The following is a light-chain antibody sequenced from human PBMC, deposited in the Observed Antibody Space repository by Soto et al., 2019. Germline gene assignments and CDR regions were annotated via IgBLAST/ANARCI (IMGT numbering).Light chain of an antibody. CDR3: QQYNNWPLT. J-gene: IGKJ4*01. CDR1: QSVRNN. CDR2: GAS. V-gene: IGKV3D-15*01. Sequence: EIVMTQSPATLSVSPGARATVPCRASQSVRNNLAWYQQKPGQAPRLLIYGASTRATGIPARFSGSGFGTEFTLTISSLQSEDFAVYYCQQYNNWPLTFGGGTKVDIK.